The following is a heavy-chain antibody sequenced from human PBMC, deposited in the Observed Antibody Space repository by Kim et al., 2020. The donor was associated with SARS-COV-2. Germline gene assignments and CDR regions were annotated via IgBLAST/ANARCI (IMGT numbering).Heavy chain of an antibody. CDR3: ERGTGLQYYQRNGLRGWFYC. D-gene: IGHD2-8*01. CDR1: GDSLSSGVW. J-gene: IGHJ4*02. V-gene: IGHV4-4*02. Sequence: SETLSLTCTVSGDSLSSGVWWSWVRQPPGKEPGWLGEISESGSTNNNPSLTRRITISTDKPKNQFSLKLTRVTVADTAMYYYERGTGLQYYQRNGLRGWFYCWGQGILVTVSS. CDR2: ISESGST.